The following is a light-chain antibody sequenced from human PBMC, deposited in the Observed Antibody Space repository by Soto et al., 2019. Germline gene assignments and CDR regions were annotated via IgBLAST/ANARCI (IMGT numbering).Light chain of an antibody. CDR3: QQLNSYSLT. J-gene: IGKJ5*01. CDR1: QGVSTY. CDR2: GAS. Sequence: WAQSGAWRISTDGDRVTITRRASQGVSTYLAWYQQKPGKAPKLLIYGASTLQSGVPSRFSGSGSGTDLTLTISSLQPEDVAAYYCQQLNSYSLTFGQGTRL. V-gene: IGKV1-9*01.